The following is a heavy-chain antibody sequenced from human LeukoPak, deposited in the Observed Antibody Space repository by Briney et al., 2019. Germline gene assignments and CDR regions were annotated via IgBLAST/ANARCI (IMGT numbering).Heavy chain of an antibody. D-gene: IGHD3-3*01. Sequence: KAGGSLRLSCAASGFTFTNAWMNWVRQAPGKGLEWIGRIISKPHGGTTDFAAAVKGRFILSRDDSKNTVYLQMNSLKTEDTAIYYCTTDWSRWFEILLHWGQGTVVTVSS. V-gene: IGHV3-15*07. CDR3: TTDWSRWFEILLH. J-gene: IGHJ4*02. CDR1: GFTFTNAW. CDR2: IISKPHGGTT.